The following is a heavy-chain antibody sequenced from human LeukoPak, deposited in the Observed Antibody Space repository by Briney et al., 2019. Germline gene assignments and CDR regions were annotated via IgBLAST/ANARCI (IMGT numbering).Heavy chain of an antibody. V-gene: IGHV3-74*01. CDR3: VRGGASTWS. J-gene: IGHJ5*02. CDR1: GFTFKLYW. Sequence: GGSLRLSCAASGFTFKLYWMHWVRQAPGKGPVWVSRINDDGSSTSYADSVKGRFTISRDNAKNTLYLQMNSLRAEDTAVYYCVRGGASTWSWGQGTLVTVSS. CDR2: INDDGSST. D-gene: IGHD2-15*01.